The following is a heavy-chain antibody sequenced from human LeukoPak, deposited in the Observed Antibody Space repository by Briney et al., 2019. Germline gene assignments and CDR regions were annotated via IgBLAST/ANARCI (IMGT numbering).Heavy chain of an antibody. J-gene: IGHJ4*02. CDR2: ISSSGGST. D-gene: IGHD1-26*01. CDR3: AKNIVGATTRYFDY. V-gene: IGHV3-23*01. CDR1: GFTFSSYA. Sequence: GGSLRLSCAASGFTFSSYAMSWVRQAPGKGLEWVSAISSSGGSTYYADSVKGRFTISRDNSKNTLYLQMNSLRAEDTAVYYCAKNIVGATTRYFDYWGQGTLVTVSS.